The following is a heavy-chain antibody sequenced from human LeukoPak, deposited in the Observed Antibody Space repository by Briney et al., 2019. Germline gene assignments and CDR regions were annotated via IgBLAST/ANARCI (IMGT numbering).Heavy chain of an antibody. J-gene: IGHJ5*02. CDR3: ARGYQLVQGWFDP. V-gene: IGHV4-34*01. CDR1: GGSFSGYY. D-gene: IGHD6-13*01. CDR2: INHSGST. Sequence: PSETLSLTCTVYGGSFSGYYWSWIRQPPGKGLEWIGEINHSGSTNYNPSLKSRVTISVDTSKNQFSLKLSSVTAADTAVYYCARGYQLVQGWFDPWGQGTLVTVSS.